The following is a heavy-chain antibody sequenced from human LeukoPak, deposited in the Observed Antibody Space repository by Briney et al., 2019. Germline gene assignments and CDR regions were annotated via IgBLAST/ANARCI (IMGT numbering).Heavy chain of an antibody. J-gene: IGHJ6*02. V-gene: IGHV3-74*01. Sequence: GGSLRLSCAASGFTFSSYWMHWVRQAPGKGLVWVSRINTDGSSTSYADSVKGRFAISRDNAKNSLYLQMNSLRAEDTALYYCAKSPRGYSYGSPYYYYGMDVWGQGTTVTVSS. D-gene: IGHD5-18*01. CDR1: GFTFSSYW. CDR3: AKSPRGYSYGSPYYYYGMDV. CDR2: INTDGSST.